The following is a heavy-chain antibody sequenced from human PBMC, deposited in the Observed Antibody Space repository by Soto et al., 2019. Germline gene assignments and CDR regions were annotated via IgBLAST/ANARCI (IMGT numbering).Heavy chain of an antibody. J-gene: IGHJ5*02. CDR2: ISSSSSTI. CDR3: AREGSSGWNGLNWFDP. D-gene: IGHD6-19*01. Sequence: EVQLVESGGGLVQPGGSLRLSCAASGFTFSSYSMNWVRQAPGKGLEWVSYISSSSSTIYYADSVKGRFTISRDNAKNSLYLQMNSLRAEDTAVYYCAREGSSGWNGLNWFDPWGQGTLVTFSS. CDR1: GFTFSSYS. V-gene: IGHV3-48*01.